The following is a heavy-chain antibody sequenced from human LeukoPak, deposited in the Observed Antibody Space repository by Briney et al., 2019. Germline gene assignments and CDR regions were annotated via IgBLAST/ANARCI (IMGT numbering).Heavy chain of an antibody. CDR3: ARHDRWDF. J-gene: IGHJ4*02. CDR2: VDYSGTT. Sequence: WDTLSLTCSVAGDSISRSGYYWGWVRQPPGKVREWIGNVDYSGTTWYNVHFKNLVTISIDTSQSQFSLRVRSVTAADTAVYFCARHDRWDFWRRGTLVSV. CDR1: GDSISRSGYY. V-gene: IGHV4-39*01. D-gene: IGHD3-16*02.